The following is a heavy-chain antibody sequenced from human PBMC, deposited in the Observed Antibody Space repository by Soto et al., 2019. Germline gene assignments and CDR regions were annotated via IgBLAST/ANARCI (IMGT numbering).Heavy chain of an antibody. CDR2: FDPEDGET. CDR1: GYTLTELS. Sequence: GASVKVSCKVSGYTLTELSMLWVRQAPGKGLEWMGGFDPEDGETIYAQKFQGRVTMTEDTSTDTAYMELSSLRSEDTAVYYCATESPPGYGDYGNFDYWGQGTLVTVSS. CDR3: ATESPPGYGDYGNFDY. D-gene: IGHD4-17*01. J-gene: IGHJ4*02. V-gene: IGHV1-24*01.